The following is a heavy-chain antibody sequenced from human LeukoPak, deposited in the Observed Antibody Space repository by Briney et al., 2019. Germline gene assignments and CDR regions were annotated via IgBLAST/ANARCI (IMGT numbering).Heavy chain of an antibody. Sequence: SETLSLTCTVSGGSISSYYWSWIRQPPGKGLEWVGYFSYSGGTSYNPSLKSRVTISVDTSKNQFSLKLSSVTAADTAVYYCAHLGYCSGGSCPNFDYWGQGTLVTVSS. CDR1: GGSISSYY. V-gene: IGHV4-59*08. CDR2: FSYSGGT. D-gene: IGHD2-15*01. J-gene: IGHJ4*02. CDR3: AHLGYCSGGSCPNFDY.